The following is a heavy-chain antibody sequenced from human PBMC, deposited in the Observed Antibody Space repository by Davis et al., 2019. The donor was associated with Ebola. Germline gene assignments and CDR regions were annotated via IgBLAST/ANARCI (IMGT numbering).Heavy chain of an antibody. CDR2: IRSKANSYAT. Sequence: GGSLRLSCAASGFTFSGSAMHWVRQASGKGLEWVGRIRSKANSYATAYAASVKGRFTISRDDSKNTAYLQMNSLKTEDTAVYYCTSMVDTVMGYYYYYYGMDVWGQGTTVTVSS. J-gene: IGHJ6*02. CDR1: GFTFSGSA. CDR3: TSMVDTVMGYYYYYYGMDV. V-gene: IGHV3-73*01. D-gene: IGHD5-18*01.